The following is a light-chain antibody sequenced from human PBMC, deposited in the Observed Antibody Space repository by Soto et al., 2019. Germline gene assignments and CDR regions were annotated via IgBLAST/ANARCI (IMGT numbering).Light chain of an antibody. CDR2: EDN. V-gene: IGLV6-57*04. J-gene: IGLJ2*01. CDR1: SGSIASNY. Sequence: NFMLTQPHSVSESPGKTVTISCTRSSGSIASNYVQWYQQRPGSAPTTVIYEDNQRPSGVPDRFSGSIDSSSNSASLTIFGLKTEDEADYYCQSYAGINPVFGGGTKLTVL. CDR3: QSYAGINPV.